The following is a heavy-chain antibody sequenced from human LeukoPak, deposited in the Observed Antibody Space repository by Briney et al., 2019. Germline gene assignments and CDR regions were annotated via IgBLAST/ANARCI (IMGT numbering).Heavy chain of an antibody. Sequence: SETLSLTCTVSGGSISSSSYYWGWIRQPPGKGLEWIGSIYYGGSTYYNPSLKSRVTISVYTSKNQFSLKLSSVTAANTAVYYCARHFWRATAFDPWGQGILVTVSS. V-gene: IGHV4-39*01. CDR1: GGSISSSSYY. CDR3: ARHFWRATAFDP. J-gene: IGHJ5*02. D-gene: IGHD3-3*01. CDR2: IYYGGST.